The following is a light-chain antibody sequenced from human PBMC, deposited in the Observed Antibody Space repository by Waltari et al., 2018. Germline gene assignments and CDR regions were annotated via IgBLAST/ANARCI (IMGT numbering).Light chain of an antibody. Sequence: DIQMTQSPSSLSASVGARVTITCQARQDISNYLNWYQQKPGKAPKLLIYDASNLETGVPSRFSGSGSGTDFTFTISSLQPEDIATYYCQQYDNLPITFGGGTKVEIK. V-gene: IGKV1-33*01. CDR1: QDISNY. CDR3: QQYDNLPIT. J-gene: IGKJ4*01. CDR2: DAS.